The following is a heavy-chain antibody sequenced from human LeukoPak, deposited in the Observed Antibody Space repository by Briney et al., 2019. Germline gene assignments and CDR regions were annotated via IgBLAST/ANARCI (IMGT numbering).Heavy chain of an antibody. CDR1: GFTFSSYS. CDR2: ISSSSSTI. CDR3: ARDGRIGLMDV. J-gene: IGHJ6*02. D-gene: IGHD2-15*01. V-gene: IGHV3-48*01. Sequence: GGSLRLSCAASGFTFSSYSMNWVRQAPGKGLEWVSYISSSSSTICCADSVKGRFTISRDNAKNSLYLQMNSLRAEDTAVYYCARDGRIGLMDVWGQGTTVTVSS.